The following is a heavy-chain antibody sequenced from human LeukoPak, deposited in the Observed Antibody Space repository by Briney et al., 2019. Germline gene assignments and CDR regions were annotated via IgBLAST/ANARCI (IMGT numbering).Heavy chain of an antibody. CDR1: GFTVNGIY. J-gene: IGHJ4*02. D-gene: IGHD4-23*01. CDR2: IYSGGST. CDR3: AREIYGGNSGFDY. V-gene: IGHV3-53*01. Sequence: GGSLRLSCAASGFTVNGIYMNWVRQAPGKGLEWVSVIYSGGSTYYADSVKGRFTISRDNSKNTPYLQMNSLRVEDTAVYYCAREIYGGNSGFDYWGRGTLVTVSS.